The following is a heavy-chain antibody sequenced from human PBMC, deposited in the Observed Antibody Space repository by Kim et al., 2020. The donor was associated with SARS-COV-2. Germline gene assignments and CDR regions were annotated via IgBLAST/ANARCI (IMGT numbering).Heavy chain of an antibody. J-gene: IGHJ5*02. Sequence: SETLSLTCTVSGGSISSYYWSWIRQPPGKGLEWIGYIYYTGSTNYNPSLKSRVTISVDTSKNQFSLKLSSVTAADTAVYYCARNRYDSSAYYWQFDPWGQGALVTVSS. V-gene: IGHV4-59*01. CDR3: ARNRYDSSAYYWQFDP. CDR2: IYYTGST. D-gene: IGHD3-22*01. CDR1: GGSISSYY.